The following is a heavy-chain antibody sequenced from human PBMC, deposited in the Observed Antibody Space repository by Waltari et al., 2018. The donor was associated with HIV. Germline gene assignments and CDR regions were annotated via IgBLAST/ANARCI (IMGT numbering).Heavy chain of an antibody. J-gene: IGHJ3*01. D-gene: IGHD6-19*01. V-gene: IGHV3-7*04. CDR3: ARGAVYSSGPYDAFDV. CDR1: NFLVSNYW. CDR2: ISSDGNED. Sequence: VQLVESGGGLVQPGGSMTLSCTASNFLVSNYWMTWVRQAPGKGLEGVADISSDGNEDFYSDSLKGRFVISRDNVKNSLFLQLSHLRVDDTAVYYCARGAVYSSGPYDAFDVWGQGTLVTVSS.